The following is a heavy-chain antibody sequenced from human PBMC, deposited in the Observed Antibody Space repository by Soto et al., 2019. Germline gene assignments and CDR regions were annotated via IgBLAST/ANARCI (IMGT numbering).Heavy chain of an antibody. Sequence: QVQLQESGPGLVKPSETLSLTCTVSGGSISSYYWSWIRQPPGKGLEWIGSIYYSGSTNDHPSLKSRVTIAGDTSNNQFSLKLSSVTASDTAVYYCARYSGYVTEAFDIWGQGTMVTVSS. V-gene: IGHV4-59*08. CDR1: GGSISSYY. J-gene: IGHJ3*02. D-gene: IGHD5-12*01. CDR3: ARYSGYVTEAFDI. CDR2: IYYSGST.